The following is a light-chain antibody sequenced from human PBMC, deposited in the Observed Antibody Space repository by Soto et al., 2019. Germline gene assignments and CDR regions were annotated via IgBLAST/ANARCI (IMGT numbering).Light chain of an antibody. CDR1: STEVGSYNY. Sequence: QSVLTQPASVSGSPGQSITISCTGTSTEVGSYNYVCWFQQYPGKAPKLIIYDVTNRPSGVSNRFSGSKSGTTASLTISGLQPEDEADYDCSSYTTMVALGVRFGGGTKLTVL. J-gene: IGLJ2*01. CDR3: SSYTTMVALGVR. CDR2: DVT. V-gene: IGLV2-14*03.